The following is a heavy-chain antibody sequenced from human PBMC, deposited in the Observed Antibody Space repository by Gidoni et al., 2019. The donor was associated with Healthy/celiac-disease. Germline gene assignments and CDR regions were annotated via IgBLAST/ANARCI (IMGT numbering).Heavy chain of an antibody. J-gene: IGHJ4*02. Sequence: QVQLVQSGAEVKTPGASVKVSCKASVYPFPGYYMHWVRQAPGQGLEWMGWINPNSGGKNDAQKCQGRGTMTRDTYISTADMERSRLRSDDTAVYYCARERRRGQVVTKPKGANFDYWGQGTLVTVSS. V-gene: IGHV1-2*02. CDR3: ARERRRGQVVTKPKGANFDY. CDR2: INPNSGGK. CDR1: VYPFPGYY. D-gene: IGHD2-21*02.